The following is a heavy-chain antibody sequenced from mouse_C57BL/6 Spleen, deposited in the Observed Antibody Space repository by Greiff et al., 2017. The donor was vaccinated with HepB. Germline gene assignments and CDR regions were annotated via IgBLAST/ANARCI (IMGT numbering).Heavy chain of an antibody. D-gene: IGHD2-4*01. J-gene: IGHJ4*01. Sequence: EVHLVESGPELVKPGASVKIPCKASGYTFTDYNMDWVKQSHGKSLEWIGDINPNNGGTIYNQKFKGKATLTVDKSSSTAYMELRSLTSEDTAVYYCARWDDYDEENYAMDYWGQGTSVTVSS. CDR1: GYTFTDYN. V-gene: IGHV1-18*01. CDR3: ARWDDYDEENYAMDY. CDR2: INPNNGGT.